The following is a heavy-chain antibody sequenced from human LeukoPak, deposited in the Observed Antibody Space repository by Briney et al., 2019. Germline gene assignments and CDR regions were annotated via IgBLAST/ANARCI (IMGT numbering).Heavy chain of an antibody. J-gene: IGHJ4*02. CDR2: ISGGGATT. D-gene: IGHD6-13*01. CDR1: GFTFSSYA. Sequence: PGGSLRLSCAASGFTFSSYAMSWVRQAPGKGLEWVSDISGGGATTFYADSVKGRFTISRDNSKNTLYLQLSSLRAEDTAVYYCAKSTGYSTTGRDFDSWGRGTLVTASS. V-gene: IGHV3-23*01. CDR3: AKSTGYSTTGRDFDS.